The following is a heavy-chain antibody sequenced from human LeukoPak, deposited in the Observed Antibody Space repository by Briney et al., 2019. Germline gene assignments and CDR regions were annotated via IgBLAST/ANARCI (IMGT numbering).Heavy chain of an antibody. CDR3: ARVWNTYYFDY. CDR1: GGSFSNYG. CDR2: TIPVFDTS. V-gene: IGHV1-69*06. D-gene: IGHD1/OR15-1a*01. J-gene: IGHJ4*02. Sequence: SVKVSCKASGGSFSNYGISWVRQAPGQGLEWMGGTIPVFDTSTYAQKFQGRVTITADKSTSIAYMELSSLRSDDTAVYYCARVWNTYYFDYWGQGTLVTVSS.